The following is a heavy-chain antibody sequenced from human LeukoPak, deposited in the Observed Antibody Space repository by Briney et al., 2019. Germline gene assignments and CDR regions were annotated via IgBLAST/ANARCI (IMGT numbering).Heavy chain of an antibody. V-gene: IGHV4-38-2*02. Sequence: SETLSLTCTVSVYSITRGYYWGWIRQPPGKGLEWIGSIHHSGNTYYNPSLKSRVTISVDTSKNQFSLKLSSVTAADTAVYYCARGKQQLGPGSGVHYYYYYMDVWGKGTTVTVSS. CDR2: IHHSGNT. J-gene: IGHJ6*03. D-gene: IGHD6-13*01. CDR1: VYSITRGYY. CDR3: ARGKQQLGPGSGVHYYYYYMDV.